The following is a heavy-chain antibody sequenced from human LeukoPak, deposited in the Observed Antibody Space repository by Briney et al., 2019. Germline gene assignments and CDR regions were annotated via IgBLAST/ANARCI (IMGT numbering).Heavy chain of an antibody. CDR2: IRYDGSNK. CDR1: GFTFSSYG. Sequence: GGSLRPSCAASGFTFSSYGMHWVRQAPGKGLEWVAFIRYDGSNKYYADSVKGRFTISRDNSKNTLYPQMNSLRAEDTAVYYCAREYSGYDGWDYWGQGTLVTVSS. D-gene: IGHD5-12*01. V-gene: IGHV3-30*02. J-gene: IGHJ4*02. CDR3: AREYSGYDGWDY.